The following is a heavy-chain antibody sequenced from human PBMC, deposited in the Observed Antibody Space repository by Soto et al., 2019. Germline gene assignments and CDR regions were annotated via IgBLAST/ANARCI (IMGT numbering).Heavy chain of an antibody. CDR1: GGSISSSGSY. Sequence: SETLSLTCTVSGGSISSSGSYWGWVRQPPGKGLEWIVSFYYTGGTYSTYYNPSLKSRVTISVDTPQRQFSLNLRSVTAADTAVYYCASPRQGNYDFFSGYYALDYWSQGTRGTAPQ. D-gene: IGHD3-3*01. V-gene: IGHV4-39*01. J-gene: IGHJ4*02. CDR2: FYYTGGTYST. CDR3: ASPRQGNYDFFSGYYALDY.